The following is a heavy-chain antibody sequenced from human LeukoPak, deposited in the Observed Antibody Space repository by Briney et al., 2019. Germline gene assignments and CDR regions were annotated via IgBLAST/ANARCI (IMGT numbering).Heavy chain of an antibody. Sequence: SETLSLTCTVSGGSISSYYWSWIRQPPGKGLEWIGYIYYSGSTNYNPSLKSRVAISVDTSKNQFSLKLSSVTAADTAVYYCARDLGGVEANWFDPWGQGTLVTVSS. D-gene: IGHD3-16*01. CDR3: ARDLGGVEANWFDP. J-gene: IGHJ5*02. CDR1: GGSISSYY. CDR2: IYYSGST. V-gene: IGHV4-59*01.